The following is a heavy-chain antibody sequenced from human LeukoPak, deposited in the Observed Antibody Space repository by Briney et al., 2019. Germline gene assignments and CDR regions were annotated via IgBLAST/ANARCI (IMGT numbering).Heavy chain of an antibody. J-gene: IGHJ2*01. CDR2: INHSGST. CDR3: AREAGFWRGYNESNGYFDL. V-gene: IGHV4-34*01. CDR1: GGSFSGYY. D-gene: IGHD3-3*01. Sequence: PSETLSLTCAVYGGSFSGYYWSWIRQPPGKGLEWIGEINHSGSTNYNPSLKSRVTISVDTSKNQFSLKLSSVTAADTAVYYCAREAGFWRGYNESNGYFDLWGRGTLVTVSS.